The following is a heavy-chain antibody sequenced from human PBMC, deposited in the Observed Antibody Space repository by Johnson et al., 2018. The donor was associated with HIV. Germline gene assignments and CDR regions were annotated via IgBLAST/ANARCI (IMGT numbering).Heavy chain of an antibody. CDR2: INGDGSRT. V-gene: IGHV3-74*01. D-gene: IGHD3-22*01. CDR3: ARDDYYDTSNHLDI. Sequence: EQLVESGGGLVQPGGSLRLSCGGSGFTFSNYWVQWVRQAPGKGLVWVSRINGDGSRTSYADSVKGRFTISRDNANNSVFLQMNSLRAEDTAMYYCARDDYYDTSNHLDIWGQGTMGTVS. J-gene: IGHJ3*02. CDR1: GFTFSNYW.